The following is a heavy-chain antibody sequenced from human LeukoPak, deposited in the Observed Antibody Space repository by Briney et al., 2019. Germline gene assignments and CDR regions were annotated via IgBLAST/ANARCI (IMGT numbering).Heavy chain of an antibody. Sequence: GGSLRLSCAASGFTFSSYGMHWVRQAPGKGLEWVAFIWYDGSNKYYADSVKGRFTISRDNSKNTLYLQMNSLRAEDTAVYYCARAQGGYYGGYNWFDPWGQGTLVTVSS. CDR1: GFTFSSYG. CDR2: IWYDGSNK. D-gene: IGHD3-22*01. J-gene: IGHJ5*02. CDR3: ARAQGGYYGGYNWFDP. V-gene: IGHV3-33*01.